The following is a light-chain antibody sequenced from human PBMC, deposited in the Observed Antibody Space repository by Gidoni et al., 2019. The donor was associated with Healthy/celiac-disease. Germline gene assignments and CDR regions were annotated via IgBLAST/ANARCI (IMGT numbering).Light chain of an antibody. CDR3: MQALQTPFT. V-gene: IGKV2-28*01. CDR1: QRLLHSNGYNY. CDR2: LGS. Sequence: DIVMTQSPLSLPVTPGEPASLSCRSSQRLLHSNGYNYLHWYLQKPGQSPQLLIYLGSNRASGVSDRCSGSGSGTYFTLKISRVEAEDVGVYYCMQALQTPFTFGPGTKVDIK. J-gene: IGKJ3*01.